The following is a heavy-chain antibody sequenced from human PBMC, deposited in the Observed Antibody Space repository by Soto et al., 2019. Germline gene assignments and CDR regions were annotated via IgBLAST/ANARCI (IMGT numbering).Heavy chain of an antibody. J-gene: IGHJ6*02. D-gene: IGHD3-22*01. Sequence: QVQLVQSGAEVKKPGSSVKVSCKASGGTFSSYAISWVRQAPGQGLEWMGGVIPIFGTANYAQKFQGRVTITADESTSTAYMELSSLRSEDTAVYYWARSNYYDSSCYYPNYYYYGMDVWGQGTTVTVSS. CDR2: VIPIFGTA. V-gene: IGHV1-69*01. CDR1: GGTFSSYA. CDR3: ARSNYYDSSCYYPNYYYYGMDV.